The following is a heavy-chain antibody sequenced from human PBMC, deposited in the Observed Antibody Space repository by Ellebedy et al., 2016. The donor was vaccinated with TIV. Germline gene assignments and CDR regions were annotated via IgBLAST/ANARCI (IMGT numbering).Heavy chain of an antibody. V-gene: IGHV1-69*06. CDR2: IIPIFGTA. J-gene: IGHJ4*02. D-gene: IGHD1-26*01. Sequence: SVKVSCXASGGTFSSYAISWVRQAPGQGLEWMGGIIPIFGTANYAQKFQGRVTITADKSTSTAYMELSSLRSEDAAVYYCAREWYSGSFGIDYWGQGTLVTVSS. CDR3: AREWYSGSFGIDY. CDR1: GGTFSSYA.